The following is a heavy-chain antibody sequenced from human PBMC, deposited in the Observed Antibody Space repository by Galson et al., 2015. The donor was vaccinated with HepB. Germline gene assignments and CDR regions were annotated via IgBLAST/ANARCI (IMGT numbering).Heavy chain of an antibody. D-gene: IGHD6-19*01. CDR2: VYDSGLT. CDR1: GGSIRDYY. V-gene: IGHV4-59*08. Sequence: ETLSLTCVVSGGSIRDYYWSWVRQPPGKGLEWIGYVYDSGLTNYNPSLRSRVTISVDTSKNQFSLKLSSVSAADTAVYYCAKPPRWYSSGWSTYYFHYWGQGTLVTVSS. J-gene: IGHJ4*02. CDR3: AKPPRWYSSGWSTYYFHY.